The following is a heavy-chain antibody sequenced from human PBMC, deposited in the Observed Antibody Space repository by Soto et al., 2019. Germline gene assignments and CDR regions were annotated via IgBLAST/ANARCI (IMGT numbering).Heavy chain of an antibody. CDR2: IYNSGST. V-gene: IGHV4-30-2*01. CDR3: ATYRKFFQF. CDR1: GGYLSGGYYS. Sequence: PSETLSLTCAVSGGYLSGGYYSWSWIRQPPGKGLEWIGFIYNSGSTYYSSSLKSRVTISVDRSKNHFFLNLTSVTAADTAVYYCATYRKFFQFWGQGTKVTVSS. D-gene: IGHD3-3*01. J-gene: IGHJ3*01.